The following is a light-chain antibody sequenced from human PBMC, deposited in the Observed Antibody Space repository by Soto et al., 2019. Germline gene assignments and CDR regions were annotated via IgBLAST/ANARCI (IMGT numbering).Light chain of an antibody. Sequence: DIQMTQSPSSLSASVGDRVTITCRASQSISTFLNWYQQKPGKAPNLLIYAASNLQSGVPSTFSGSKSETDFTLTISSLQPEDFATYYCQQSYSNPWTFGPGTKVDIK. CDR2: AAS. V-gene: IGKV1-39*01. CDR1: QSISTF. J-gene: IGKJ3*01. CDR3: QQSYSNPWT.